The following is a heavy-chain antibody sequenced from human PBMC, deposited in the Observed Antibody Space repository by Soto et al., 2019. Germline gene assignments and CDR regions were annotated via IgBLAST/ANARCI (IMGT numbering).Heavy chain of an antibody. CDR1: GGSFSGYY. CDR2: INHSGST. CDR3: AREPLYSSGWHDDFDI. Sequence: PSETLSLTCAVYGGSFSGYYWSWIRQPPGKGLEWIGEINHSGSTNYNPSLKSRVTISVDTSKNQFSLKLSSVTAADTAVYYCAREPLYSSGWHDDFDIWGQGTMVTVAS. V-gene: IGHV4-34*01. J-gene: IGHJ3*02. D-gene: IGHD6-19*01.